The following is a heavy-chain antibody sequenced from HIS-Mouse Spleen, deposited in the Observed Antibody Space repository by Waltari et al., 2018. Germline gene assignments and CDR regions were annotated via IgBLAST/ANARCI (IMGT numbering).Heavy chain of an antibody. D-gene: IGHD1-26*01. V-gene: IGHV4-59*01. J-gene: IGHJ4*02. CDR2: IYYSGST. CDR1: GGSISSYY. Sequence: QVQLQESGPGLVKPSETLSLTCTVSGGSISSYYWSWIRQPPGKGLEWIWYIYYSGSTNYNPSPKSRVTISVDTSKNQFSLKLSSVTAADTAVYYCARSAQGGSYYFDYWGQGTLVTVSS. CDR3: ARSAQGGSYYFDY.